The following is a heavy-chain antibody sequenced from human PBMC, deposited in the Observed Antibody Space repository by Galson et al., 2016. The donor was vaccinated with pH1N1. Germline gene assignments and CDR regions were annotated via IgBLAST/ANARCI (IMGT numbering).Heavy chain of an antibody. D-gene: IGHD3-10*01. Sequence: SVKVSCKASGYTFTGHYLHWVRQALGQGLEWMGWINPNSGDTKSAQKFQGRVTMTRDTSISTAYMELSSLRSDDAAVYYCVRVPYGSVPTEWGQGTLVTVSS. CDR2: INPNSGDT. CDR3: VRVPYGSVPTE. CDR1: GYTFTGHY. J-gene: IGHJ4*02. V-gene: IGHV1-2*02.